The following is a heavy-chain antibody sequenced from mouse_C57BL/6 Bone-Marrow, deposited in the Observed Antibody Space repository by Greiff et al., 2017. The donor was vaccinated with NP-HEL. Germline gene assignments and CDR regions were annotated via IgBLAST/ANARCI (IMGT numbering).Heavy chain of an antibody. CDR3: ARFRGDY. J-gene: IGHJ2*01. V-gene: IGHV1-76*01. D-gene: IGHD3-3*01. Sequence: VQLVESGAELVRPGASVKLSCKASGYTFTDSYINWVKQRPGQGLEWIARIYPGSGNTYYNEKFKGKATLTAEKSSSTACMQLSSLTSEDSAVYFCARFRGDYWGQGTTLTVSS. CDR2: IYPGSGNT. CDR1: GYTFTDSY.